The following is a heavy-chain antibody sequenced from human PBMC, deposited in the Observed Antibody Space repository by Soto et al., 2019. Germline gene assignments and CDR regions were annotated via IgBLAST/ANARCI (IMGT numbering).Heavy chain of an antibody. CDR3: ARESWTYYDFWSGSNYGMDV. V-gene: IGHV1-18*04. Sequence: ASVKVSCKASGYTFTSYGISWVRRAPGQGLEWMGWISAYNGNTNYAQKLQGRVTMTTDTSTSTAYMELRSLRAEDTAVYYCARESWTYYDFWSGSNYGMDVWGQGTTVTVSS. D-gene: IGHD3-3*01. CDR1: GYTFTSYG. CDR2: ISAYNGNT. J-gene: IGHJ6*02.